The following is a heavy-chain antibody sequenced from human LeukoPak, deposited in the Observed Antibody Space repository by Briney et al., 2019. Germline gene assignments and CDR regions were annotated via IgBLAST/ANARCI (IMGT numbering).Heavy chain of an antibody. D-gene: IGHD6-13*01. CDR3: ARDEIAAAGSFDY. CDR1: GFTFSSYA. J-gene: IGHJ4*02. V-gene: IGHV3-64*01. Sequence: PGGSLRLSCAASGFTFSSYAMHWVRQAPGKGLEYVSAISSNGGSTYYANSVKGRFTISRDNSKNTLYLQMGSLRAEDMAVYYCARDEIAAAGSFDYWGQGTLVTVSS. CDR2: ISSNGGST.